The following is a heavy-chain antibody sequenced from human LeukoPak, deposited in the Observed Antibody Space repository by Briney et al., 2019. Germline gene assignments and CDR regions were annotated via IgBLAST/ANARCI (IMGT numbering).Heavy chain of an antibody. CDR3: ASYPVSGSYYDY. V-gene: IGHV4-59*08. CDR1: GGSISSYY. Sequence: SETLSLTCIVSGGSISSYYWSWIRQPPGKGLEWIAYIYYSGSTNYNPSLKSRVTISVDTSKNQFSLKLSSVTAADTAVYYCASYPVSGSYYDYWGQGTLVTVSS. CDR2: IYYSGST. D-gene: IGHD1-26*01. J-gene: IGHJ4*02.